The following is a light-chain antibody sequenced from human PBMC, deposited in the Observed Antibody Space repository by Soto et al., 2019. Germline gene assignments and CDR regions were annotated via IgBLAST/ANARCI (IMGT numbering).Light chain of an antibody. J-gene: IGKJ4*01. Sequence: DIQITQSPSSLSASVGYRVTITCRASQSISSYLNWYQQKPGKAPKLLIYAASSLQSGVPSRFSGSGSGTDLTLTITSLQPEDFATYYCQQSYSTPELTFGGGTKVDIX. CDR3: QQSYSTPELT. CDR2: AAS. V-gene: IGKV1-39*01. CDR1: QSISSY.